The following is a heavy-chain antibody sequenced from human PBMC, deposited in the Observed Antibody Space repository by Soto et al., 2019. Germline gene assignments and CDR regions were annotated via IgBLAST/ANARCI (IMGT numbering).Heavy chain of an antibody. CDR3: ASRFDDFWSRPMGGMDV. J-gene: IGHJ6*02. Sequence: ASVKVSCKASGYTFTSYGISWVRQAPGQGLEWTGWISAYNGNTNYAQKLQGRVTMTTDTSTSTAYMELRSLRSDDTAVYYCASRFDDFWSRPMGGMDVWGQGTTVTVSS. D-gene: IGHD3-3*01. CDR2: ISAYNGNT. CDR1: GYTFTSYG. V-gene: IGHV1-18*04.